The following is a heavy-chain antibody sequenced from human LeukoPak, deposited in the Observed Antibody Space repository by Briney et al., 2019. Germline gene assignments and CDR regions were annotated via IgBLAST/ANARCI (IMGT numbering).Heavy chain of an antibody. CDR1: GGSISSGDYY. CDR2: IYYSGST. Sequence: PSETLSLTCTVSGGSISSGDYYWSWIRQPPGKGLEWIGYIYYSGSTYYNPSLKSRVTISVDTSKNQFSLKLSSVTAADTAVYYCARDKVSYGTDVWGQGTTVTVSS. CDR3: ARDKVSYGTDV. J-gene: IGHJ6*02. V-gene: IGHV4-30-4*01.